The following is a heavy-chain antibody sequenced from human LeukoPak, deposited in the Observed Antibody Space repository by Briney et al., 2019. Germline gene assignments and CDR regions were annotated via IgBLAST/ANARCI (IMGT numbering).Heavy chain of an antibody. CDR1: GGSISSYY. J-gene: IGHJ4*02. V-gene: IGHV4-59*08. CDR3: ARAVSYLDPFDY. CDR2: IYYSGST. D-gene: IGHD1-26*01. Sequence: SETLSLTCTVSGGSISSYYWSWIRQPPGKGLEWIGYIYYSGSTNYNPSLKSRVTISVDTSKSQFSLKLSSVTAADTAVYYCARAVSYLDPFDYWGQGTLVTVSS.